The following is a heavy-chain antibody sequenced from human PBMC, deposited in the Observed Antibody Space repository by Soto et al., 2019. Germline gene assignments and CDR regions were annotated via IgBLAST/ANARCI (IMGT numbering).Heavy chain of an antibody. J-gene: IGHJ4*02. CDR3: ARGGLYSSGWYRY. Sequence: SETLSLTCTVSGGSISSYYWSWIRQPPGKGLEWIGEINHSGSTNYNPSLKSRVTISVDTSKNQFSLKLSSVTAADTAVYYCARGGLYSSGWYRYWGQGTLVTVSS. CDR1: GGSISSYY. D-gene: IGHD6-19*01. V-gene: IGHV4-34*01. CDR2: INHSGST.